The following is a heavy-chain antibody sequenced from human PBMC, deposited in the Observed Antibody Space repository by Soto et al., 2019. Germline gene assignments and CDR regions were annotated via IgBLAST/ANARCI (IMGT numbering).Heavy chain of an antibody. V-gene: IGHV3-21*01. J-gene: IGHJ4*02. CDR3: ASAPPPMVRGVISY. D-gene: IGHD3-10*01. CDR1: GLTFSSYS. CDR2: ISSSSSYI. Sequence: PGGSLRLSCAASGLTFSSYSMNWVRQAPGKGLEWVSSISSSSSYIYYADSVKGRFTISRDNAKNSLYLQMNSLRAEDTAVYYCASAPPPMVRGVISYWGQGTLVTVSS.